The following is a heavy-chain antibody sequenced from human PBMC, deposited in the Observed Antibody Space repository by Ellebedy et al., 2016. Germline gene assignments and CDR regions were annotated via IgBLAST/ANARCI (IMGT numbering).Heavy chain of an antibody. D-gene: IGHD3-22*01. V-gene: IGHV3-30*03. CDR3: LTMIVVVFQGAFDI. J-gene: IGHJ3*02. CDR1: GFTFSSYG. Sequence: GGSLRLXXAASGFTFSSYGMHWVRQAPGKGLEWVAVISYDGSNKYYADSVKGRFTISRDNSKNTLYLQMNSLRAEDTAVYYCLTMIVVVFQGAFDIWGQGTMVTVSS. CDR2: ISYDGSNK.